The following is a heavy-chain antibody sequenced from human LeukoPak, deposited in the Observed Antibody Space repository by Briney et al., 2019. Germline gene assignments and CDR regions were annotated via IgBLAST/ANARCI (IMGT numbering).Heavy chain of an antibody. V-gene: IGHV3-48*04. Sequence: GGSLRLSCAASGFTFSSYWMHWVRHVPGKGLEWVSYISSSGSTIYYADSVKGRFTISRDNAKNSLYLQMNSLRAEDTAVYYCAELGITMIGGVWGKGTTVTISS. D-gene: IGHD3-10*02. CDR1: GFTFSSYW. CDR2: ISSSGSTI. J-gene: IGHJ6*04. CDR3: AELGITMIGGV.